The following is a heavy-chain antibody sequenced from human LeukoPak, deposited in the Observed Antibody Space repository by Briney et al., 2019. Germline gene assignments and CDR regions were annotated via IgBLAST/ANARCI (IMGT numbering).Heavy chain of an antibody. CDR3: ARDRELAY. J-gene: IGHJ4*02. D-gene: IGHD1-1*01. CDR2: NYHSGST. Sequence: SETLSLTCTVSGGSISNYYWSWIRQPPGKGLEWIGYNYHSGSTDYNSSLKSRVTISVDTSKNQFSLKLSSVTAADTAVYYCARDRELAYWGQGTLVTVSS. CDR1: GGSISNYY. V-gene: IGHV4-59*01.